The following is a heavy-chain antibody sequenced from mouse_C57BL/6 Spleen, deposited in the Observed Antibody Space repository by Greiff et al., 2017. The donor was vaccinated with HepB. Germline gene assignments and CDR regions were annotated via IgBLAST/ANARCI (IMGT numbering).Heavy chain of an antibody. CDR1: GYTFTSYW. D-gene: IGHD1-1*01. J-gene: IGHJ1*03. CDR2: IDPNSGGT. CDR3: ARRTLLLRLDWYFDV. Sequence: VQLQQSGAELVKPGASVKLSCKASGYTFTSYWMHWVKQRPGRGLEWIGRIDPNSGGTKYNEKFKSKATLTVDKPSSTAYMQLSSLTSEDSAVYYCARRTLLLRLDWYFDVWGTGTTVTVSS. V-gene: IGHV1-72*01.